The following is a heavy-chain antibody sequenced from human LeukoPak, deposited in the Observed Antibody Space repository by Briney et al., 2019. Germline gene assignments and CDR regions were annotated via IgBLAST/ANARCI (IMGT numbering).Heavy chain of an antibody. CDR1: GGSFSGYY. D-gene: IGHD3-3*01. CDR3: ARAYDFWSGYPYFDY. CDR2: INHSGST. J-gene: IGHJ4*02. Sequence: SETLSLTCAVYGGSFSGYYWSWIRQPPGKGLEWIGEINHSGSTNYNPSLKSRVTISVDTSKNQFSLKLSSVTAADTAVYYCARAYDFWSGYPYFDYRGQGTLVTVSS. V-gene: IGHV4-34*01.